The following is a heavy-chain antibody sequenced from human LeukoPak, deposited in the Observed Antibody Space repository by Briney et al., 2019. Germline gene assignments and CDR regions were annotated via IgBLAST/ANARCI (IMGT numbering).Heavy chain of an antibody. Sequence: SETLSLTCAVYGGSFSGYYWSWIRQPPGKGLEWIGEINHSRSTNYNPSLKSRVTISVDTSKNQFSLKLSSVTAADTAVYYCARGSSLRLGELSLWNYFDYWGQGTLVTVSS. CDR1: GGSFSGYY. V-gene: IGHV4-34*01. CDR2: INHSRST. D-gene: IGHD3-16*02. J-gene: IGHJ4*02. CDR3: ARGSSLRLGELSLWNYFDY.